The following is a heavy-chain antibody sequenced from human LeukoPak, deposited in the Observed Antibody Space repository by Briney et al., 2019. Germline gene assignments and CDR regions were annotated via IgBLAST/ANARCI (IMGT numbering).Heavy chain of an antibody. CDR1: GGTFSSYA. CDR3: ARTFGYSSGEGY. CDR2: IIPIFGTA. J-gene: IGHJ4*02. D-gene: IGHD6-19*01. Sequence: SVKVSCKASGGTFSSYAINWVRQAPGQGLEWMGGIIPIFGTANYAQEFQGRVTITADESTSTAYMEVSSLRSEDTAVYYCARTFGYSSGEGYWGQGTLVTVSS. V-gene: IGHV1-69*13.